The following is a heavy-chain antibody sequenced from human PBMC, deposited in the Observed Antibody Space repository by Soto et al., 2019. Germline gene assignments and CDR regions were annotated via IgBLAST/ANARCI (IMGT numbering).Heavy chain of an antibody. CDR2: ISAYNGNT. J-gene: IGHJ4*02. D-gene: IGHD3-16*01. Sequence: QVQLVQSGAEVKKPGASVKVSCKASGYTFTSYGISWVRQAPGQGLEWMGWISAYNGNTKYAQKLQGRVTMTTDTSTSTAYMELRSLRWDVRSVDSAAKDSAIGGPCDYRGQGTLVTVSS. CDR1: GYTFTSYG. V-gene: IGHV1-18*01. CDR3: AKDSAIGGPCDY.